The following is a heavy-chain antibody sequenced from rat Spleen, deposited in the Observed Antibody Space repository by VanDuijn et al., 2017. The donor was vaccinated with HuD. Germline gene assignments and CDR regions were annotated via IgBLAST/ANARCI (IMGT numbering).Heavy chain of an antibody. D-gene: IGHD4-3*01. CDR2: IWTGGST. V-gene: IGHV2S63*01. CDR3: TRSYNSGFDY. CDR1: GFTFSNAC. Sequence: EVQLVETGGNLVQPGKFLKLTCTTSGFTFSNACIHWVRQFPGKGLEWMGVIWTGGSTTYNSLLKSRLSISRDTSKSQVFLKMNSLQTDDTAIYFCTRSYNSGFDYWGQGVMVTVSS. J-gene: IGHJ2*01.